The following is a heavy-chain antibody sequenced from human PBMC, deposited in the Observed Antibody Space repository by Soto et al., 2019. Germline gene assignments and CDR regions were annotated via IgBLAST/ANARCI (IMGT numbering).Heavy chain of an antibody. V-gene: IGHV1-24*01. CDR3: ATGRSGGSCYSLCYMDV. D-gene: IGHD2-15*01. CDR2: FDPEDGET. Sequence: GASVKVSCKFSGYTLTELSMHWVRQAPGKGLEWMGGFDPEDGETIYAQKFQGRVTMTEDTSTDTAYMELSSLRSEDTAVYYCATGRSGGSCYSLCYMDVWGKGTTVTVS. CDR1: GYTLTELS. J-gene: IGHJ6*03.